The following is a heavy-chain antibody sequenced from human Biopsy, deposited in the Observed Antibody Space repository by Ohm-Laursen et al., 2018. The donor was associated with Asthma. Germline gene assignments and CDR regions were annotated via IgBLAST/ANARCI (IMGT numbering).Heavy chain of an antibody. Sequence: SETLSLTCTVSGGSITSSSYYWGWIRQPPGKGMEWIGSMYHSGSPYYHPSLKSRGTISVDTSKNQLSLKMSSVTAADTAVYFCVRHQYSSSWSTFDYWGQGALVTVSS. J-gene: IGHJ4*02. CDR1: GGSITSSSYY. CDR3: VRHQYSSSWSTFDY. D-gene: IGHD3-22*01. CDR2: MYHSGSP. V-gene: IGHV4-39*01.